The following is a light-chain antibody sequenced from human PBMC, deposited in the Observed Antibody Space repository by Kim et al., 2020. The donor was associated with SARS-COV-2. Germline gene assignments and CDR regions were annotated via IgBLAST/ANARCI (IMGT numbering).Light chain of an antibody. CDR3: QQYYSYPT. CDR1: QGIGSY. CDR2: AAS. Sequence: TGAEVTIPCRASQGIGSYLAWNQQKPGKAPKLLINAASTLKSGVPSRFSGSGSGTDFTLTISCLQSEDFATYYCQQYYSYPTFGQGTKVDIK. J-gene: IGKJ1*01. V-gene: IGKV1-8*01.